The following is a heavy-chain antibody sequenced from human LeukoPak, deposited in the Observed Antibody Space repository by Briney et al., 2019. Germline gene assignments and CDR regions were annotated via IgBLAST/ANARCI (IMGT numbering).Heavy chain of an antibody. V-gene: IGHV3-30*03. Sequence: GGSLRLSCAASGFTFSSYGMHWVRQAPGKGLEWVAVISYDGSNKYYADSVKGRFTISRDNSKNTLYLQVNSLRAEDTAVYYCASGSGWQDYWGQGTLVTVSS. CDR2: ISYDGSNK. CDR1: GFTFSSYG. J-gene: IGHJ4*02. D-gene: IGHD6-19*01. CDR3: ASGSGWQDY.